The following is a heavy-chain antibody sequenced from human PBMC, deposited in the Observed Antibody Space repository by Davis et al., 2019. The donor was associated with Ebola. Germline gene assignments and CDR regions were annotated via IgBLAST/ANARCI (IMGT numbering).Heavy chain of an antibody. CDR2: VSHDGTTE. D-gene: IGHD4-11*01. CDR1: GFNFSGYG. Sequence: GESLKISCAASGFNFSGYGMYWVRQAPGKGLEWVAVVSHDGTTEYYADSVKGRFTISRDNSKNTLYLQMNSLGTEDTAVYYCARSGLKSYYYYYYMDVWGKGTTVTVSS. J-gene: IGHJ6*03. CDR3: ARSGLKSYYYYYYMDV. V-gene: IGHV3-30*03.